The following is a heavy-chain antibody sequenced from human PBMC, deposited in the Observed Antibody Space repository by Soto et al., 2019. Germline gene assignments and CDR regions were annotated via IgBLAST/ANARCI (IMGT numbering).Heavy chain of an antibody. CDR3: ARGHSTDCSNGVCSFFYNHEMDV. CDR1: GYSFTDYH. Sequence: ASVKVSCKASGYSFTDYHIHWVRQAPGQGLEWLGRINPKSGGTSTAQKFQGWVTMTRDRSISTVYMELTRLRSDDAAVYFCARGHSTDCSNGVCSFFYNHEMDVWGQGTTVTVSS. CDR2: INPKSGGT. J-gene: IGHJ6*02. D-gene: IGHD2-8*01. V-gene: IGHV1-2*04.